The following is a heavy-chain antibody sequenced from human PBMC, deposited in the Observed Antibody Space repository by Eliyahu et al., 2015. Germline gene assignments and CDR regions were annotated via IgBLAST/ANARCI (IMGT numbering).Heavy chain of an antibody. CDR1: GDGVXSNSAA. Sequence: QVQLQQSGPGLVKPSQTLSLTCAISGDGVXSNSAAXNWXRQSPSRGLEWLGRTYYRSKWYNGYAVSVKSRXTINPDTSKNQFSLQLNSVTPEDTAVYYCAGGPYGMDVWGQGTTVIVSS. CDR3: AGGPYGMDV. CDR2: TYYRSKWYN. V-gene: IGHV6-1*01. J-gene: IGHJ6*02.